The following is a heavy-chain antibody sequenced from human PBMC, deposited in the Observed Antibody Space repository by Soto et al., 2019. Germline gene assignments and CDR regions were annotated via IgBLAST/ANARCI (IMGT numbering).Heavy chain of an antibody. CDR2: INHSVST. D-gene: IGHD2-8*02. J-gene: IGHJ4*02. CDR3: ARDKLTGLFDY. V-gene: IGHV4-34*01. Sequence: QVQLQQWGAGLLKPSETLSLTCAVYGGSFSGYYWTWIRQPPGTGLEWIGEINHSVSTNYNPSLKRRVTTSVETSKNQFSLKLTSVTSEDTAVYYCARDKLTGLFDYWGQGTLVTVSS. CDR1: GGSFSGYY.